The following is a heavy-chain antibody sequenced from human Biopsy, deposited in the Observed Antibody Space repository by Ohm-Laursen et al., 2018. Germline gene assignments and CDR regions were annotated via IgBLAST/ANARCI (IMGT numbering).Heavy chain of an antibody. D-gene: IGHD2-8*01. V-gene: IGHV1-69*06. CDR1: GGTFSNYG. Sequence: SSVKVSCKAPGGTFSNYGVNWVRQAPGQGLEWLGGNIPILGTGNYAQKFQDRVTVAADTSTSTATMELRSLRSDDTAVYYCATKWTGYFHHWGQGTLVIVSS. CDR3: ATKWTGYFHH. CDR2: NIPILGTG. J-gene: IGHJ1*01.